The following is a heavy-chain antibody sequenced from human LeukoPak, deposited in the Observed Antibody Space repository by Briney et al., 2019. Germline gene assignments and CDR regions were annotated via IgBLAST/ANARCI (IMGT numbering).Heavy chain of an antibody. CDR3: ASEFRGVRGDTDY. CDR2: INPNSGGT. J-gene: IGHJ4*02. D-gene: IGHD3-10*01. V-gene: IGHV1-2*02. Sequence: ASVKVSCKASGYTFTGYYMHWVRQAPGQGLEWMGWINPNSGGTNYAQKFQGRVTITADESTSTAYMELSSLRSEDTAVYYCASEFRGVRGDTDYWGQGTLVTVSS. CDR1: GYTFTGYY.